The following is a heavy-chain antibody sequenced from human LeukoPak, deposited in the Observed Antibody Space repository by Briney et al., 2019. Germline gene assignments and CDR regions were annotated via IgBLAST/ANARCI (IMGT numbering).Heavy chain of an antibody. CDR2: VYPDNSKT. Sequence: ESLKISCMASGHPFTIYWVAWVRQMPDKGLEWMGIVYPDNSKTIYSPSFHGLDTIAAVKSINSTYLQWRTLKASDAAIYYFSRLSGGSVLRNVAFHIWGKGIMVTVS. CDR3: SRLSGGSVLRNVAFHI. V-gene: IGHV5-51*01. D-gene: IGHD1-26*01. J-gene: IGHJ3*02. CDR1: GHPFTIYW.